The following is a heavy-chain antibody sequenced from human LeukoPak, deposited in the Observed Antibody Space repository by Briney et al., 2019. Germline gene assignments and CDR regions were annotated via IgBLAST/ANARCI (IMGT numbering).Heavy chain of an antibody. CDR3: AKPYDYVWGSYPH. Sequence: GGSLRLSCAASGFTFSDYELNWVRQAPGKGLEWVSYISSSGTTIYYADSVKGRFTISRDNARNSLYLQMNSLRAEDTAVYYCAKPYDYVWGSYPHWGQGTLVTVSS. V-gene: IGHV3-48*03. CDR1: GFTFSDYE. CDR2: ISSSGTTI. D-gene: IGHD3-16*02. J-gene: IGHJ4*02.